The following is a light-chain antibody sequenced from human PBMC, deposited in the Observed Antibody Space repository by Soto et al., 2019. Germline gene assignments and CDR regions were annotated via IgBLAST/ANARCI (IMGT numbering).Light chain of an antibody. CDR1: QDISNY. CDR3: QQYDTLPPT. V-gene: IGKV1-33*01. Sequence: DIQMTQSPSSLSASVGDRVTITCQASQDISNYLNWYQQKPGKAPKLLMSDASILETGVPSRFSGSGSGTDFTFTISGLQPEYLATYYCQQYDTLPPTFGPGTKVDLK. CDR2: DAS. J-gene: IGKJ3*01.